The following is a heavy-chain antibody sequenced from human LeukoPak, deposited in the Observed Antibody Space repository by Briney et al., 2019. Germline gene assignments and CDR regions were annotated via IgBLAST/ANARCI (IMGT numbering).Heavy chain of an antibody. V-gene: IGHV4-34*01. D-gene: IGHD2-15*01. Sequence: PSETLSLTCAVYGGSFSGYYWGWIRQPPGKGLEWIGSIYYSGSTYYNPSLKSRVTISVDTSKNQFSLKLSSVTAADTAVYCCARGLLDIVVVVAATPASPGYFDYWGQGTLVTVSS. J-gene: IGHJ4*02. CDR2: IYYSGST. CDR1: GGSFSGYY. CDR3: ARGLLDIVVVVAATPASPGYFDY.